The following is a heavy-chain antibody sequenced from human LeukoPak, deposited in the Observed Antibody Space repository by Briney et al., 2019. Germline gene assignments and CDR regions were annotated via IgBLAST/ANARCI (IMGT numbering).Heavy chain of an antibody. CDR1: GYTFTTNA. CDR2: SNAGSGYT. V-gene: IGHV1-3*02. J-gene: IGHJ4*02. CDR3: ARAGGGGDYFDY. D-gene: IGHD3-16*01. Sequence: ASVKVSCKASGYTFTTNAIHWVRQAPGQRLEWMGWSNAGSGYTKYSREFQGRVTITTDTSAGTAYMELGSLRSEDTAVYYCARAGGGGDYFDYWGQGTLVTVST.